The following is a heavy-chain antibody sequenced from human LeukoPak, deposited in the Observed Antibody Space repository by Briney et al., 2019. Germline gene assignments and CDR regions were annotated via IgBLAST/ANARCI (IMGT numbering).Heavy chain of an antibody. V-gene: IGHV4-31*03. CDR1: GGSISSGGYY. CDR3: ATEMIGLGMDV. J-gene: IGHJ6*02. Sequence: SQTLSLTCTVSGGSISSGGYYWSWIRQHPGRGLEWIGYIYYSGSTYYNPSLKSRVTISVDTSKNQFSLKLSSVTAADTAVYYCATEMIGLGMDVWGQGITVTVSS. D-gene: IGHD3-22*01. CDR2: IYYSGST.